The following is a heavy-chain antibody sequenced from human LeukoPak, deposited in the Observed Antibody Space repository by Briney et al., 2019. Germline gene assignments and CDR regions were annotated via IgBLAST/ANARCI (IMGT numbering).Heavy chain of an antibody. J-gene: IGHJ6*03. CDR3: ARTTEGGYNYGYFYYYYMDV. V-gene: IGHV3-30*04. D-gene: IGHD5-18*01. Sequence: GRSLRLSCAASGFTFSNYAMHWVRQAPGKGLEWVAVISYDGSNKYYADSVKGRFTISRDNSKNTLYLQMNSLRAEDTAVYYCARTTEGGYNYGYFYYYYMDVWGKGTTVTISS. CDR1: GFTFSNYA. CDR2: ISYDGSNK.